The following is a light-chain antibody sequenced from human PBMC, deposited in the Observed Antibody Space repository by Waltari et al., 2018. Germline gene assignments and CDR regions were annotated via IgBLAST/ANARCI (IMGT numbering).Light chain of an antibody. CDR1: QNVTSF. J-gene: IGKJ2*01. Sequence: IVLTQSPRTLSLSPRDTATLSCRASQNVTSFLAWYQQKRGQAPRLLIYDASRLDTGIPDRISGSGSGTDFTLTISSLEPEDFAIYYCQQRGNLPETFGRGTRVEMK. CDR3: QQRGNLPET. CDR2: DAS. V-gene: IGKV3-11*01.